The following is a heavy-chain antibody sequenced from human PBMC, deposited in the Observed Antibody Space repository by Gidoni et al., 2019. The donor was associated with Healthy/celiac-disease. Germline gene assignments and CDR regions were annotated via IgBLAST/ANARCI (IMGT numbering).Heavy chain of an antibody. CDR1: GFTFSSYG. V-gene: IGHV3-33*01. Sequence: QVQLVESGGGVVQPGRSRRLSCAASGFTFSSYGMHWVRQAPGKGLEWVAVIWYDGSNKYYADSVKGRFTISRDNSKNTLYLQMNSLRAEDTAVYYCARDGGGGATLYYFDYWGQGTLVTVSS. J-gene: IGHJ4*02. D-gene: IGHD1-26*01. CDR3: ARDGGGGATLYYFDY. CDR2: IWYDGSNK.